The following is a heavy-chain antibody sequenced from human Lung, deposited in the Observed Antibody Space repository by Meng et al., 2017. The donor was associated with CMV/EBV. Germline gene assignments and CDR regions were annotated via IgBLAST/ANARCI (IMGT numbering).Heavy chain of an antibody. CDR2: ISAYNGNT. D-gene: IGHD6-13*01. CDR3: ARDGEQQFDHYYYGMDV. CDR1: GYTFTSYG. J-gene: IGHJ6*02. Sequence: ASVKVSCKASGYTFTSYGISWVRQAPGQGLEWMGWISAYNGNTNYAQKLQGRVTMTTDTSTSTAYMELRSLRSDDTAVYYCARDGEQQFDHYYYGMDVWGQGTTVTVSS. V-gene: IGHV1-18*01.